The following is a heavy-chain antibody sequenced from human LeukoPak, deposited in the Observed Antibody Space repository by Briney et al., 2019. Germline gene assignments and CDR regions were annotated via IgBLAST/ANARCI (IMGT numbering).Heavy chain of an antibody. CDR3: APYYYDSSGYIHNWFDP. CDR1: GGTFSSYT. Sequence: GASVKVSCKASGGTFSSYTISWVRQAPGKGLEWMGGFDPEDGETIYAQKFQGRVTMTEDTSTDTAYMELSSLRSEDTAVYYCAPYYYDSSGYIHNWFDPWGQGTLVTVSS. V-gene: IGHV1-24*01. J-gene: IGHJ5*02. D-gene: IGHD3-22*01. CDR2: FDPEDGET.